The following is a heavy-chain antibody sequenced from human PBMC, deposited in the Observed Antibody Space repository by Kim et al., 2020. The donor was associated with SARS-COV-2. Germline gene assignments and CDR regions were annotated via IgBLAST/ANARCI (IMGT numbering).Heavy chain of an antibody. Sequence: ASVKVSCKASGYTFTGYYMHWVRQAPGQGLEWMGWINPNSGGTNYAQKFQGRVTMTRDTSISTAYMELSRLRSDDTAVYYCARDPDIVVVPAAITHWFDPWGQGTLVTVSS. V-gene: IGHV1-2*02. J-gene: IGHJ5*02. D-gene: IGHD2-2*01. CDR2: INPNSGGT. CDR1: GYTFTGYY. CDR3: ARDPDIVVVPAAITHWFDP.